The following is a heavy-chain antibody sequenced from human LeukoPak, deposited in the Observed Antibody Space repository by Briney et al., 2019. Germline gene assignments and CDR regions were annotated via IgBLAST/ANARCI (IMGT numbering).Heavy chain of an antibody. D-gene: IGHD6-19*01. Sequence: GGSLRLSCAASGFMLINHGMNWVRQAPGKGLEWVSYISSSGSTIYYADSVKGRFTISRDNAKNSLYLQMNSLRAEDTAVYYCARDSSGWYYWGQGTLVTVSS. CDR2: ISSSGSTI. J-gene: IGHJ4*02. V-gene: IGHV3-48*03. CDR1: GFMLINHG. CDR3: ARDSSGWYY.